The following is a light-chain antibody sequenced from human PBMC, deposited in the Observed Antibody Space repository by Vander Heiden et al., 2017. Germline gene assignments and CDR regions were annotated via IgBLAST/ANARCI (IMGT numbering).Light chain of an antibody. CDR1: QSVSSY. CDR3: QESRNWPPWIT. V-gene: IGKV3-11*01. Sequence: QSVATVSLSPGERATLSCRASQSVSSYLAWYQQKPGQAPRLLIYDASNRATGIPARFSGSGSGIDCAQTSSSPECKEFAVYFCQESRNWPPWITFGQGTRLEIK. J-gene: IGKJ5*01. CDR2: DAS.